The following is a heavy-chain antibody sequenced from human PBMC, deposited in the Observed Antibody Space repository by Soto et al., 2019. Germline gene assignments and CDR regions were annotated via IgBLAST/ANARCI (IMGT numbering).Heavy chain of an antibody. Sequence: GESLKISCKGSGYSFTSYWIGWVRQMPGKGLEWMGIIYPGDSDTRYSPSFQGQVTISADKSISTAYLQWSSLRASDTAMYYCARAGRSYDYIWGSYRPIPYYFDYWGQGTLVTVSS. CDR1: GYSFTSYW. CDR2: IYPGDSDT. CDR3: ARAGRSYDYIWGSYRPIPYYFDY. D-gene: IGHD3-16*02. J-gene: IGHJ4*02. V-gene: IGHV5-51*01.